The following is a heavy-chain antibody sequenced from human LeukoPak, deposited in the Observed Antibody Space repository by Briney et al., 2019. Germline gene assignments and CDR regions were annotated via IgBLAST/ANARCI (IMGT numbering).Heavy chain of an antibody. V-gene: IGHV4-30-4*01. J-gene: IGHJ4*02. D-gene: IGHD3-10*01. CDR1: GGSISSGGYF. CDR3: ARDEVKDGSGHVDY. CDR2: IYFSGST. Sequence: SQTLSLTCTVSGGSISSGGYFWSWIRQPPGKGLEWIGYIYFSGSTHYNPSLRSRVTISIDTSKNQFSLKLSSVTAADTAVYYCARDEVKDGSGHVDYWGQGALVTVSS.